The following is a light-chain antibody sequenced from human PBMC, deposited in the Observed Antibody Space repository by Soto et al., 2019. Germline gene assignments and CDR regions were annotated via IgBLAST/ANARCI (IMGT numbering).Light chain of an antibody. CDR3: HQYGASPAT. CDR2: DAS. Sequence: EIVLTQSPGTLSLSPGERATLSCRASQSVRSTYVAWYQQKAGQAPRLLIFDASSRVTGIPDRFSGSGSGTDFTLSISRLEPEDFAVYYCHQYGASPATFGQGTKVEIK. V-gene: IGKV3-20*01. J-gene: IGKJ1*01. CDR1: QSVRSTY.